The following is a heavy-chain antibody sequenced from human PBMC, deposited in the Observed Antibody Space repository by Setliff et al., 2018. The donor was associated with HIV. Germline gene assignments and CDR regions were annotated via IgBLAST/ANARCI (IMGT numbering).Heavy chain of an antibody. D-gene: IGHD3-3*01. V-gene: IGHV1-69*16. Sequence: SVKVSCKASRSTFNSHTINWVRQAPGQGLDWMGRIIPILGVANYAQRFQGKVTITTDESTSTAYMELTSLRFDDTAMYYCVRGVQSPPHYSYYYMDVWGEGTMVTVSS. CDR2: IIPILGVA. CDR1: RSTFNSHT. CDR3: VRGVQSPPHYSYYYMDV. J-gene: IGHJ6*03.